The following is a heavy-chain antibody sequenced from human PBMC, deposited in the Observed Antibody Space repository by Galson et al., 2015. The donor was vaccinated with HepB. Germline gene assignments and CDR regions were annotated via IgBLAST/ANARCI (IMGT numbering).Heavy chain of an antibody. CDR3: ARDLLVRGVMFDY. J-gene: IGHJ4*02. V-gene: IGHV3-33*01. Sequence: SLRLSCAASGFTFSSYGMHWVRQAPGKGLEWVAVIWYDGSNKYYADSVEGRFTISRDNSKNTLYLQMNSLRAEDTAVYYCARDLLVRGVMFDYWGQGTLVTVSS. CDR2: IWYDGSNK. D-gene: IGHD3-10*01. CDR1: GFTFSSYG.